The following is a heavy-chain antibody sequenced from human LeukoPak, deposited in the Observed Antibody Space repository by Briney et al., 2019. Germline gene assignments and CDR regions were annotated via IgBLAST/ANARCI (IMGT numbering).Heavy chain of an antibody. D-gene: IGHD3-16*01. CDR2: IYNSGTT. Sequence: PSETLSLTCTVSGYSISSGYYWAWIRQSPGKGLEWIGSIYNSGTTFYNPSLKSRVTISVDTSKNQFSLKLNSVTAADTAVYYCARPDTWITEGFDSWGQGTLVTVSS. V-gene: IGHV4-38-2*02. J-gene: IGHJ5*01. CDR3: ARPDTWITEGFDS. CDR1: GYSISSGYY.